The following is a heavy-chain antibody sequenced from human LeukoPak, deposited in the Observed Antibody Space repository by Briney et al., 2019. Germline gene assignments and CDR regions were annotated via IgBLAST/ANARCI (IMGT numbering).Heavy chain of an antibody. CDR1: GYTSGSYD. CDR3: AGLSETAAYYYTSGYYFLGY. V-gene: IGHV1-8*02. D-gene: IGHD3-22*01. J-gene: IGHJ4*02. Sequence: ASVKVSCKASGYTSGSYDINWVRKATGRGLEWMCWMNPGSGNTGYAQRFQGRVTMTRDTSTNTAYMELSGLRSEDTAIYYCAGLSETAAYYYTSGYYFLGYWGQGTLVTVDS. CDR2: MNPGSGNT.